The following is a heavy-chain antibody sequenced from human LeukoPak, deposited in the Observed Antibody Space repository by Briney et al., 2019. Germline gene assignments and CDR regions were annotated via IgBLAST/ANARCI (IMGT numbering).Heavy chain of an antibody. J-gene: IGHJ4*02. CDR3: AREGRKDYGDFFDY. Sequence: GGSLRLSCAASGFTFSSYWMSWVRQAPGKGLEWVANIKQDGSEKYYVDSVKGRFTISRDNAKNSLYLQMSSLRAEDTAVYYCAREGRKDYGDFFDYWGQGTLVTVSS. CDR1: GFTFSSYW. CDR2: IKQDGSEK. D-gene: IGHD4-17*01. V-gene: IGHV3-7*01.